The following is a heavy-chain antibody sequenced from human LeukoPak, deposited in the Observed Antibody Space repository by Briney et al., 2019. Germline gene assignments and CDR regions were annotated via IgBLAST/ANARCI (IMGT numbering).Heavy chain of an antibody. J-gene: IGHJ4*02. CDR2: IYYSGST. D-gene: IGHD4-17*01. V-gene: IGHV4-61*01. Sequence: PSETLSLTCTVSGGSVSSGSHYWSWIRQPPGKGLEWIGYIYYSGSTNYNPSLKSRVTISVDTSKNQFSLKLSSVTAADTAVYYCARDSYGIDYWGQGTLVTVSS. CDR1: GGSVSSGSHY. CDR3: ARDSYGIDY.